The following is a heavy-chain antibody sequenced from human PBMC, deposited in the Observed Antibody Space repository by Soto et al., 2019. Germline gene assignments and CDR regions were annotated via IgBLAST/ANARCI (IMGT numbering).Heavy chain of an antibody. CDR3: ARYDYDILTGYSY. V-gene: IGHV4-30-4*01. CDR1: GGSISSGDYY. J-gene: IGHJ4*02. CDR2: IYYSGST. D-gene: IGHD3-9*01. Sequence: SETLSLTCTVSGGSISSGDYYWSWIRQPPGKGLEWIGYIYYSGSTYYNPSLKSRVTISVDTSKNQFSLKLSSVTAADTAVYYCARYDYDILTGYSYWGQGTLVTVSS.